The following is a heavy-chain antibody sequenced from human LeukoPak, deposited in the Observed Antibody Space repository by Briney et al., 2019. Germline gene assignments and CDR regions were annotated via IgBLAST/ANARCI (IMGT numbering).Heavy chain of an antibody. J-gene: IGHJ4*02. D-gene: IGHD2-2*01. CDR3: AREGLGYCSSTSCYADVIDY. CDR2: ISSSSSYI. CDR1: GFTFSSYS. V-gene: IGHV3-21*01. Sequence: PGGSLRLSCAASGFTFSSYSMNWVRQAPGKGLEWVSSISSSSSYIYYADSVKGRFTISRDNAKNSLYLQMNGLRAEDTAVYYCAREGLGYCSSTSCYADVIDYWGQGTLVTVSS.